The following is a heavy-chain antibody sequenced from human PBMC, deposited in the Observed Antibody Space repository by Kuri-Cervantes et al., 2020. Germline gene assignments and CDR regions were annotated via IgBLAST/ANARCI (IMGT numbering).Heavy chain of an antibody. D-gene: IGHD3-10*01. CDR2: ISSSGSTI. CDR1: GFTFSDYY. CDR3: ARRPVYYYGSGSYRGWFDP. J-gene: IGHJ5*02. V-gene: IGHV3-11*04. Sequence: GESLKISCAASGFTFSDYYMSWIRQAPGKGLEWVSYISSSGSTIYYADSVKGRFTISRDNSKNTLYLQMNSLRAEDTAVYYCARRPVYYYGSGSYRGWFDPWGQGTLVTVSS.